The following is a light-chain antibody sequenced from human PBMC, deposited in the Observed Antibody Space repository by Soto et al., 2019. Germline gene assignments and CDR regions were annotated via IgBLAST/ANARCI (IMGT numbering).Light chain of an antibody. CDR1: QSIVSY. V-gene: IGKV1-39*01. Sequence: DLQMTQSPSSLSASAGDRVTITCRASQSIVSYLNWYQQKPGKAPNLLIYAASSLQSGVPSRFSGSGSGTDFTLTISSLQPEDFATYYCQQSYETVWTFGQGTKVEIK. J-gene: IGKJ1*01. CDR2: AAS. CDR3: QQSYETVWT.